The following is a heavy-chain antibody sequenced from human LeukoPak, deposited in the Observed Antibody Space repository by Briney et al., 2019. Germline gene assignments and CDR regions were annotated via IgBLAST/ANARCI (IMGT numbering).Heavy chain of an antibody. J-gene: IGHJ4*02. V-gene: IGHV3-23*01. Sequence: GGSLRLSCAASGFTFISYAMSWVRQAPGKGLEWVSAISGSGGSTYYADSVKGRFTISRDNSKNTLYLQMNSLRAEDTAVYYCAKGGRTMIVVVITTPLDYWGQGTLVTVSS. CDR2: ISGSGGST. CDR1: GFTFISYA. CDR3: AKGGRTMIVVVITTPLDY. D-gene: IGHD3-22*01.